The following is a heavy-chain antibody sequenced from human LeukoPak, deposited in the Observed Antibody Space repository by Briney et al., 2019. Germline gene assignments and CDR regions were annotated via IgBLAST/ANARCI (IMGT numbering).Heavy chain of an antibody. V-gene: IGHV3-23*01. CDR2: TIGSGATT. Sequence: PGGSLRLSCAASGFTYSTYAMNWVRQAPGKGLEWVSSTIGSGATTYYADSVKGRFTISRDNSKNTLYLQMSNLRLEDTAFYYCAKDLTDYGDSYFDYWGQGTLVTVSS. CDR3: AKDLTDYGDSYFDY. D-gene: IGHD4-17*01. CDR1: GFTYSTYA. J-gene: IGHJ4*02.